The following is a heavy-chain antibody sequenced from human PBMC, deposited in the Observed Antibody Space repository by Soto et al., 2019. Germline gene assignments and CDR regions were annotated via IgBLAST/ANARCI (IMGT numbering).Heavy chain of an antibody. V-gene: IGHV4-59*01. D-gene: IGHD3-9*01. CDR1: GGSISTYY. Sequence: QEHLQESGPGLVKPSETLSLTCTVSGGSISTYYWSWIRQPPGKGLEWIGYIYCSGSTNYNPSLKSRVTISVDTSKNQFSLKLGPVTAADTAVYYCARVGILTGYYKGLDVWGQGTTVTVSS. J-gene: IGHJ6*02. CDR2: IYCSGST. CDR3: ARVGILTGYYKGLDV.